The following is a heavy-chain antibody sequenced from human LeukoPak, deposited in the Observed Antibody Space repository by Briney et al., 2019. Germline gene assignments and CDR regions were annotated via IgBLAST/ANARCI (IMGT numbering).Heavy chain of an antibody. Sequence: GGSLRLSCAGSGFSFSSYWMHWVRQTPDKGLVWVSRINNDGTHRLYADSVKGLFTISRDNANKTLSLQMDSVSAEDTGIYFWARGVDFDYWGQGTQVTVSS. CDR1: GFSFSSYW. D-gene: IGHD3-16*01. J-gene: IGHJ4*02. CDR3: ARGVDFDY. V-gene: IGHV3-74*03. CDR2: INNDGTHR.